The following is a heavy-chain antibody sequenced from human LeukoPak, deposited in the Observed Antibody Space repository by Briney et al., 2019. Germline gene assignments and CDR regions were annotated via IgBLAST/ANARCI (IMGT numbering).Heavy chain of an antibody. D-gene: IGHD3-16*01. CDR1: GFSFSSYW. J-gene: IGHJ4*02. Sequence: GGSLRLSCAASGFSFSSYWMHWVRQAPGRGLEWVSRINTDGRSTSYGVSVMGRFTISRDNAKNTLELHMESLRAEDTAVYFCVRDVWGDRDGYFDFWDQGTLVTVSS. V-gene: IGHV3-74*01. CDR2: INTDGRST. CDR3: VRDVWGDRDGYFDF.